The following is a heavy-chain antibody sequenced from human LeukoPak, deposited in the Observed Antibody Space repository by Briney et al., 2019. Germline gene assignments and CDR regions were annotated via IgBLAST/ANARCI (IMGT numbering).Heavy chain of an antibody. CDR2: ISYDGSNK. Sequence: GGSLRLSCAASGFTFSSYGMHWVRQAPGKGLEWVAVISYDGSNKYYADSEKGRFAISRDNSKNTLYLQMNNLRAEDTAVYYCAKGQKDYDSSGYYYGTSRFDYWGQGTLVTVSS. D-gene: IGHD3-22*01. V-gene: IGHV3-30*18. J-gene: IGHJ4*02. CDR1: GFTFSSYG. CDR3: AKGQKDYDSSGYYYGTSRFDY.